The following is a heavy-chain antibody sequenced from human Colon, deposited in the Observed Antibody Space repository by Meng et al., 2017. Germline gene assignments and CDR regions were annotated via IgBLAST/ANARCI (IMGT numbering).Heavy chain of an antibody. J-gene: IGHJ4*03. Sequence: GESLKISCAASGFTFSSYAMHWVRQAPGKGLEWVAVISYDGSNKYNADSVKGRFTISRDNSKNTLYLQMNSLRAEDTAVYYCARDPLEKHQRGYFDYWGQGPWSPSPQ. CDR2: ISYDGSNK. CDR3: ARDPLEKHQRGYFDY. D-gene: IGHD1-1*01. CDR1: GFTFSSYA. V-gene: IGHV3-30*01.